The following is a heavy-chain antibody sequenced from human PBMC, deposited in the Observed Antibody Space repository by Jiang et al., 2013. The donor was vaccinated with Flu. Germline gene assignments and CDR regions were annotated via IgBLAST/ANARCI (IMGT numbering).Heavy chain of an antibody. V-gene: IGHV3-66*01. D-gene: IGHD3-16*01. J-gene: IGHJ5*02. Sequence: VQLVESGGGLVQPGGSLRLSCAASGFTASSNYMSWVRQAPGKGLEWVSVIYSGGSTCYADSVKGRFTISRDNSKNTLYLQMNSLRAEDTAVYYCARLGYDYVWGSSWGQGTLVTVSS. CDR1: GFTASSNY. CDR3: ARLGYDYVWGSS. CDR2: IYSGGST.